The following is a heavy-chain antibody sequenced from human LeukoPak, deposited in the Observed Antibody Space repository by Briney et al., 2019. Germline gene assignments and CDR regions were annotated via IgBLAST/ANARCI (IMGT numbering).Heavy chain of an antibody. CDR2: ININSGGI. CDR1: GYTFIDYW. V-gene: IGHV1-2*06. J-gene: IGHJ4*02. CDR3: ARDRDGGVGTIDY. Sequence: GASVKVSCKASGYTFIDYWIHWVRQAPGQGLEWMGRININSGGINYAQKFQGRVTMTRATSISTAYMELSKLRFDDTAVYYCARDRDGGVGTIDYWGQGTLVPDSS. D-gene: IGHD3-3*01.